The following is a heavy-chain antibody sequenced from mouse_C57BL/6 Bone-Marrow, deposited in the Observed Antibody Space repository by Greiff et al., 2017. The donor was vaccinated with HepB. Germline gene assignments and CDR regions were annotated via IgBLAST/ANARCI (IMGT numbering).Heavy chain of an antibody. D-gene: IGHD1-1*01. J-gene: IGHJ1*03. CDR3: ARKDYGCSYHWYFEV. V-gene: IGHV1-22*01. Sequence: VQLQQSGPELVKPGASVKMSCKASGYTFTDYNMHWVKQSHGKSLEWIGYINPNNGGTSYNQKFKGKATLTVNKSSSTAYMELRSLTSEDSAVYSCARKDYGCSYHWYFEVWGTGTTVTVSS. CDR1: GYTFTDYN. CDR2: INPNNGGT.